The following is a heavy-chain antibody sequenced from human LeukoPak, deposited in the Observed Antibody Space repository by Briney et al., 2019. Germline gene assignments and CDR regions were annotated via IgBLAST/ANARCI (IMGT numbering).Heavy chain of an antibody. CDR2: ISYVGSNK. D-gene: IGHD6-6*01. CDR3: AKVWQLVPDGYFDY. CDR1: GFTFGDYG. V-gene: IGHV3-30-3*02. Sequence: PGRPLRLSCTTSGFTFGDYGMSWVRQAPGKGLEWVAVISYVGSNKYYADSVKGRFTISRDNSKNTLYLQMNSLRAEDTAVYYCAKVWQLVPDGYFDYWGQGTLVTVSS. J-gene: IGHJ4*02.